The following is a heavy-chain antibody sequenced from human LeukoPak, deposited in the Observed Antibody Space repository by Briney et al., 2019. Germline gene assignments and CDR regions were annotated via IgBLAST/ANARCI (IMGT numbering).Heavy chain of an antibody. CDR3: ARDVGASAPDAFDI. Sequence: GGSLRLSCTASGFTFSTYNMNWVRQAPGKGLEWVSSISTSSNYIYYADSVKGRFTISRDNTKNSLYLQMNSLRVEDTDVYYCARDVGASAPDAFDIWGQGTMVTVSS. V-gene: IGHV3-21*01. CDR1: GFTFSTYN. D-gene: IGHD1-26*01. CDR2: ISTSSNYI. J-gene: IGHJ3*02.